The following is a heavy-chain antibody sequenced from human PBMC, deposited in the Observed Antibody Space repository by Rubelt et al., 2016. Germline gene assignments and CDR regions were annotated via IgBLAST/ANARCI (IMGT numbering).Heavy chain of an antibody. CDR2: IIPILGIA. J-gene: IGHJ6*02. D-gene: IGHD6-6*01. V-gene: IGHV1-69*04. Sequence: QVQLVQSGAEVKKPGSSVKVSCKASGGTFSSYAISWVRQAPGQGLEWMGRIIPILGIANYAQKFQGRVTITADKSTSTAYMEPSILRSEDTAVYYCASSLPNPFGIAARDYYYYYGMDVWGQGTTVTVSS. CDR1: GGTFSSYA. CDR3: ASSLPNPFGIAARDYYYYYGMDV.